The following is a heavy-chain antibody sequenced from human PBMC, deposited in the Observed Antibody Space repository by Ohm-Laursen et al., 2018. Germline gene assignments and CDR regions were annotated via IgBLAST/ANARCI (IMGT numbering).Heavy chain of an antibody. J-gene: IGHJ4*02. CDR3: ASAGGRWLMVY. D-gene: IGHD5-24*01. Sequence: SETLSLTCSVSGGSISSYYWTWIRQPPGKGLEWIGYIYYSGSTNYNPSLKSRVTISVDTSKNQFSLKLSSVTAADTGVYYCASAGGRWLMVYWGQGTLVTVSS. CDR1: GGSISSYY. V-gene: IGHV4-59*12. CDR2: IYYSGST.